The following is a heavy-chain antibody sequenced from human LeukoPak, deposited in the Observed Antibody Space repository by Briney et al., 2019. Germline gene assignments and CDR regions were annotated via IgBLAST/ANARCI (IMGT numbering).Heavy chain of an antibody. CDR3: ARGAGVVVYAFDI. CDR2: IYSGGST. D-gene: IGHD3-22*01. CDR1: GFTVSSNY. Sequence: GGSLRLSCAASGFTVSSNYMSWVRQAPGKGLEWVSVIYSGGSTYYADSVKGRFTISRHNSKNALYLQMNSLRAEDTAVYYCARGAGVVVYAFDIWGQGTMVTVSS. V-gene: IGHV3-53*04. J-gene: IGHJ3*02.